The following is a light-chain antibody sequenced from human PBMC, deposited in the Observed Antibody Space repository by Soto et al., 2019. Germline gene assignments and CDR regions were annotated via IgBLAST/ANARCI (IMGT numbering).Light chain of an antibody. CDR2: DAS. CDR1: QSVRSS. Sequence: EIVMTQSPGTLSVSPGKRATLFCRASQSVRSSLAWYQQKPGQAPRLFIYDASTRATGIPARFSGSGSGTEFTLTISSLQSEDFAVYYCQQYNNWPPSITFGQGTRLEIK. J-gene: IGKJ5*01. CDR3: QQYNNWPPSIT. V-gene: IGKV3-15*01.